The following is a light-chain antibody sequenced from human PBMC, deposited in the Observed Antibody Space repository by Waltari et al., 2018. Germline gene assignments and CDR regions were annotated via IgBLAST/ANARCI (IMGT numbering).Light chain of an antibody. V-gene: IGKV4-1*01. Sequence: DIVMTQSPDSLTVSLGERATVNCTSSQGVLSSSNNKNFLAWYQQKPGQPPKLLIYWASTRGSGVPDRFSGSGSGTDFTLTISSLQAEDVAVYYCQQYYITPPTFGQGTKVEIK. CDR1: QGVLSSSNNKNF. CDR3: QQYYITPPT. CDR2: WAS. J-gene: IGKJ1*01.